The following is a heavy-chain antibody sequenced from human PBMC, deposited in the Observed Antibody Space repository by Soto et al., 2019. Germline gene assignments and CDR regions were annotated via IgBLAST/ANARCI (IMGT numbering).Heavy chain of an antibody. Sequence: ASVKVSCKASGGTFSSYAISWVRQAPGQGLEWMGGIIPIFGTANYAQKFQGRVTITADESTSTAYMELSSLRSEDTAAYYCARGYGAVADFDYWGQGTLVTVSS. J-gene: IGHJ4*02. D-gene: IGHD6-19*01. CDR3: ARGYGAVADFDY. V-gene: IGHV1-69*13. CDR1: GGTFSSYA. CDR2: IIPIFGTA.